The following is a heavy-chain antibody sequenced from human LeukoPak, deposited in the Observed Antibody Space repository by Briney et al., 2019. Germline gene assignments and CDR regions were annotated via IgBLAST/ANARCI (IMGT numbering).Heavy chain of an antibody. Sequence: ASVKVSCKASGYTFTGYYMHWVRQAPGQGLEWMGWINPNSGGTNYAQKFQGRVTMTRDTSISTAYMELSRLTSDDTAVYYCARDGGGLNDIHADYWGQGTLVTVSS. CDR2: INPNSGGT. D-gene: IGHD3-9*01. J-gene: IGHJ4*02. CDR3: ARDGGGLNDIHADY. V-gene: IGHV1-2*02. CDR1: GYTFTGYY.